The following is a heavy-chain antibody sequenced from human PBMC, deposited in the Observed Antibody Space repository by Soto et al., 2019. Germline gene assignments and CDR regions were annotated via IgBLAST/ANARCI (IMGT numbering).Heavy chain of an antibody. CDR1: EFTFTNYA. CDR3: ARKQPPQAGHYYYCGMTV. Sequence: QVQMVESGGGVVQPGKSLRLSCAASEFTFTNYALHWVRQAPGKGLEWVAAISFDGSNKFYAYSVKGRFTNYIDNYKNTQYLQMNTLTPENTAVYHCARKQPPQAGHYYYCGMTVWGQETTLNVSS. V-gene: IGHV3-30-3*01. CDR2: ISFDGSNK. J-gene: IGHJ6*02. D-gene: IGHD1-1*01.